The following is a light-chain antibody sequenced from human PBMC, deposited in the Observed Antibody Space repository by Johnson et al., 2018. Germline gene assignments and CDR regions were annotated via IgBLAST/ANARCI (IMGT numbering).Light chain of an antibody. J-gene: IGLJ1*01. CDR3: GTWDSSLSAGNV. CDR1: SSNIGNNY. CDR2: ENN. Sequence: QSVLTQPPSVSAAPGQKVTISCSGSSSNIGNNYVSWYQQLPGTAPKLLIYENNKRPSGIPDRFSGSKSVTSATLGITGLQTGDEADYYCGTWDSSLSAGNVVGTGTKVTVL. V-gene: IGLV1-51*02.